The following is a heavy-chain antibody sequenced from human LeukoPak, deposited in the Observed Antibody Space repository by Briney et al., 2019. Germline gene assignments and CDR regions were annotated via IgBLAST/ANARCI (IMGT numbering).Heavy chain of an antibody. J-gene: IGHJ5*02. CDR2: ISAYNGNT. CDR1: GYTFTSYG. D-gene: IGHD6-13*01. Sequence: GASVKVSCKASGYTFTSYGISWVRQAPGQGLEWMGWISAYNGNTNYAQKLQGRVTMTTDTSTSTAYMELRSLRSDDTAVYYCARTRRQQQLNWFDPWAREPWSPSPQ. CDR3: ARTRRQQQLNWFDP. V-gene: IGHV1-18*01.